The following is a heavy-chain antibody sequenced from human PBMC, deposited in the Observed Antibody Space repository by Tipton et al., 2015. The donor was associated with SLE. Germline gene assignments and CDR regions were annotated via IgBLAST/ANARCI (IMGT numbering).Heavy chain of an antibody. V-gene: IGHV3-30*04. CDR3: ARNGGNYYMDV. D-gene: IGHD3-16*01. CDR1: GVTFGNFA. J-gene: IGHJ6*03. CDR2: ISYDGTEK. Sequence: LSLTCAASGVTFGNFAMHWVRQAPGKGLEWVAVISYDGTEKYYADSVKGRFTISRDNSKNTLYLEMRSLRAEDTAVFYCARNGGNYYMDVWGKGTTVTVSS.